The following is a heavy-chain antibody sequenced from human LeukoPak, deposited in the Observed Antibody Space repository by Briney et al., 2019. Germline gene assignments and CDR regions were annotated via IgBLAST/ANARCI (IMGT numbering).Heavy chain of an antibody. V-gene: IGHV1-8*01. CDR1: GYTFTTYD. J-gene: IGHJ4*02. CDR2: MDPKTGKS. Sequence: LWASVKVSCKASGYTFTTYDFNWVRQASGQGLEWMGWMDPKTGKSGYAQKFQGRVSMTRNTSITTAYLEFSSLRPADTAIYYCVTGAPWVWGQGTLIVVSS. D-gene: IGHD1-26*01. CDR3: VTGAPWV.